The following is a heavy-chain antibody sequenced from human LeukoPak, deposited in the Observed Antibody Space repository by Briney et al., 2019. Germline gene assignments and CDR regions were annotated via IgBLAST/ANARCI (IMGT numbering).Heavy chain of an antibody. Sequence: SETLSLTCAVYGGSFSGYYWSWIRQPPGKGLEWIGEINHSGSTNYNPSLKSRVTISVDTSKNQFSLKLSSVTAADTAVYYCAREATVTTTRYFDYWGQGTLVTVSS. V-gene: IGHV4-34*01. CDR3: AREATVTTTRYFDY. CDR1: GGSFSGYY. D-gene: IGHD4-17*01. CDR2: INHSGST. J-gene: IGHJ4*02.